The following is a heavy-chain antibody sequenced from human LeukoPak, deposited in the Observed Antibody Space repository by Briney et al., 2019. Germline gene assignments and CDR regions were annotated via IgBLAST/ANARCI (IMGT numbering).Heavy chain of an antibody. D-gene: IGHD2-2*01. V-gene: IGHV4-59*12. Sequence: SETLSLTCTVSGGSISSYYWSWIRQPPGKGLEWIGYIYYSGSTNYNPSLKSRVTISVDTSKNQFSLKLSSVTAADTAVYYCARRRRLYCSSTSCYPTAGAFDIWGQGTMVTVSS. CDR3: ARRRRLYCSSTSCYPTAGAFDI. CDR2: IYYSGST. CDR1: GGSISSYY. J-gene: IGHJ3*02.